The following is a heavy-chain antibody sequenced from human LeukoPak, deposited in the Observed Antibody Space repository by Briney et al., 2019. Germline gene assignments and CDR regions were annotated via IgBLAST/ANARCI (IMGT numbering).Heavy chain of an antibody. Sequence: SETLSLTCTVSGGSISSSSYYWGWIRQPPGKGLEWIGSIYYSGSTYYNLSLKSRVTISVDTSKNQFSLKLSSVTAADTAVYYCARVDATYCGGDCGPDYWGQGTLVTVSS. J-gene: IGHJ4*02. V-gene: IGHV4-39*07. CDR3: ARVDATYCGGDCGPDY. CDR1: GGSISSSSYY. D-gene: IGHD2-21*02. CDR2: IYYSGST.